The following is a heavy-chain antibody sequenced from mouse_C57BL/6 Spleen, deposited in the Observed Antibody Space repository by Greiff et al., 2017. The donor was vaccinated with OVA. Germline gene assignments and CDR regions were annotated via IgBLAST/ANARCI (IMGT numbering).Heavy chain of an antibody. J-gene: IGHJ4*01. V-gene: IGHV5-17*01. CDR3: ARAITRAMDY. CDR1: GFTFSDYG. Sequence: EVQGVESGGGLVKPGGSLKLSCAASGFTFSDYGMHWVRQAPEKGLEWVAYISSGSSTIYYADTVKGRFTISRDNAKNTLFLQMTSLRSEDTAMYYCARAITRAMDYWGQGTSVTVSS. CDR2: ISSGSSTI. D-gene: IGHD2-4*01.